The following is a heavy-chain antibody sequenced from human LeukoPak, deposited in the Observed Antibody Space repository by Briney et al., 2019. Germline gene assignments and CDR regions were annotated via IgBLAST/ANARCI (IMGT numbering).Heavy chain of an antibody. D-gene: IGHD6-13*01. CDR2: ISERDGAT. CDR1: AFTFNNYG. V-gene: IGHV3-23*01. J-gene: IGHJ6*02. Sequence: PGGSLRLSCAMSAFTFNNYGMYWVRQAPGKGLEFVSAISERDGATSYAESVKGRFTISRDNSKNTLYLQMNSLRAEDTAVYYCAGTLSSWSVPHYYYYGMDVWGQGTTVTVSS. CDR3: AGTLSSWSVPHYYYYGMDV.